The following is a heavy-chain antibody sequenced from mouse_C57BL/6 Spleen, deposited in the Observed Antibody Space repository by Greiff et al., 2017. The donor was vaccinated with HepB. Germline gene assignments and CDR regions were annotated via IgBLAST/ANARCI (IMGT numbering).Heavy chain of an antibody. CDR1: GYTFTSYW. J-gene: IGHJ4*01. CDR3: ARSDGITTVVATGDYAMDY. D-gene: IGHD1-1*01. V-gene: IGHV1-53*01. Sequence: QVQLQQPGTELVKPGASVKLSCKASGYTFTSYWMHWVKQRPGQGLEWIGNINPSNGGTNYNEKFKSKATLTVDKSSSTAYMQLSSLTSEDSAVYYCARSDGITTVVATGDYAMDYWGQGTSVTVSS. CDR2: INPSNGGT.